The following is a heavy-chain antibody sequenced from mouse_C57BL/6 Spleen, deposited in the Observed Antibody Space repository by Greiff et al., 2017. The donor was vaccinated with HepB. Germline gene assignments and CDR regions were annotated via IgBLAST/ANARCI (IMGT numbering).Heavy chain of an antibody. CDR1: GFTFSSYA. V-gene: IGHV5-9-1*02. Sequence: EVKLVESGEGLVKPGGSLKLSCAASGFTFSSYAMSWVRQTPEKRLEWVAYISSGGDYIYYADTVKGRFTISRDNARNTLYLQMSSLKSEDTAMYYCTRDRGYGSSFPFAYWGQGTLVTVSA. CDR2: ISSGGDYI. D-gene: IGHD1-1*01. CDR3: TRDRGYGSSFPFAY. J-gene: IGHJ3*01.